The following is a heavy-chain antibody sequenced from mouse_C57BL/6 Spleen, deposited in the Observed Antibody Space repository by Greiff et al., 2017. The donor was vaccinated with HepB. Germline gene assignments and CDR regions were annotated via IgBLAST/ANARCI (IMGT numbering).Heavy chain of an antibody. J-gene: IGHJ2*01. CDR3: ARDGGNLYCFDY. CDR2: ISDGGSYT. V-gene: IGHV5-4*01. Sequence: EVQLVESGGGLVKPGGSLKLSCAASGFTFSSYAMSWVRQTPEKRLEWVATISDGGSYTYYPDNVKGRFTISRDNTTNNLYLQMRHLKSEDTAVYYCARDGGNLYCFDYWGQGTTLTVSS. D-gene: IGHD2-1*01. CDR1: GFTFSSYA.